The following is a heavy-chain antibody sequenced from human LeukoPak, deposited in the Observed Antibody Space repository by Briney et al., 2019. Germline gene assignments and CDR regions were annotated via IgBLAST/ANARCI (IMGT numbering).Heavy chain of an antibody. CDR1: GFTFSSYG. D-gene: IGHD3-9*01. CDR2: IWYDGSNK. CDR3: ARDIEAYYDILTGPPAGDY. Sequence: PGRSLRLSCAASGFTFSSYGMHWVRQAPGKGLEGVAVIWYDGSNKYYADSVKGRFTISRDNSKNTLYLQMNSLRAEDTAVYYCARDIEAYYDILTGPPAGDYWGQGTLVTVSS. J-gene: IGHJ4*02. V-gene: IGHV3-33*01.